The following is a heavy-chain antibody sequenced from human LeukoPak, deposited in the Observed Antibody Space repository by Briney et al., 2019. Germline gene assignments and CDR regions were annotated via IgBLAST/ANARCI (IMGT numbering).Heavy chain of an antibody. CDR2: ISGRDDTTYYTDSPEGST. D-gene: IGHD2-21*02. Sequence: PGRSLRLSCEASGFTFLNYAMSWVRQAPGKGLQWVSGISGRDDTTYYTDSPEGSTYYTNSAEGRFTISRDNSKNTVYLQIDSLGVEDTAVYYCAKCMSATGVCLNFDSWGQGILVTVSS. V-gene: IGHV3-23*01. CDR3: AKCMSATGVCLNFDS. J-gene: IGHJ4*02. CDR1: GFTFLNYA.